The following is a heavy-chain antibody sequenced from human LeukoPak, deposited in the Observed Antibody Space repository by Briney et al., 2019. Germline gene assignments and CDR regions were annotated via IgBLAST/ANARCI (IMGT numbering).Heavy chain of an antibody. J-gene: IGHJ4*02. Sequence: GGSQRLSCAASGFTFSSYGMHWVRQAPGKGLEWVAVISYDGSNKYYADSVKGRFTISRDNSKNTLYLQMNSLRAEDTAVYYCAKSSSSYHISDYWGQGTLVTVSS. D-gene: IGHD6-13*01. CDR1: GFTFSSYG. V-gene: IGHV3-30*18. CDR3: AKSSSSYHISDY. CDR2: ISYDGSNK.